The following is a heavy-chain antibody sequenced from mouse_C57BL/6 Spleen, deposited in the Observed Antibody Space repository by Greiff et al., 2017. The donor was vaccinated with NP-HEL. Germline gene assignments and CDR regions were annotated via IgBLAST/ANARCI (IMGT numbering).Heavy chain of an antibody. D-gene: IGHD3-2*02. V-gene: IGHV1-64*01. Sequence: QVQLQQPGAELVKPGASVKLSCKASGYTFTSYWMHWVKQRPGQGLEWIGMIHPNSGSTNYNEKFKSKATLTVDKSSSTAYMQLSSLTSEDSAVYYCAREYTAQATGAMDYWGQGTSVTVSS. CDR3: AREYTAQATGAMDY. CDR2: IHPNSGST. J-gene: IGHJ4*01. CDR1: GYTFTSYW.